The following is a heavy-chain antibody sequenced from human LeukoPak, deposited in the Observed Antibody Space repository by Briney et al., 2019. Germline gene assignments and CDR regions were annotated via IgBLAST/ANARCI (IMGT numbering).Heavy chain of an antibody. CDR1: GFTFITYA. CDR2: IGGTGDNT. V-gene: IGHV3-23*01. J-gene: IGHJ4*02. Sequence: GGSLRLSCAASGFTFITYAMSWVRQAPGKGLEWVSAIGGTGDNTYYADSVKGRFTISRDNSRSTLYLQMNSLRAEDTAIYYCAKIPHPTYYFDYWGQGTLVTVSS. CDR3: AKIPHPTYYFDY.